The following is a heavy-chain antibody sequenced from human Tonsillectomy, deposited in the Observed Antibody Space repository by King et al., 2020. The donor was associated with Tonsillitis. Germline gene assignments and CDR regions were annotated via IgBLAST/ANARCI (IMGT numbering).Heavy chain of an antibody. V-gene: IGHV1-69*01. Sequence: QLVQSGAEVKKPGSSVKVYCKASGGTFSNYAISWVRQAPGQGLEWMGGIIPVFGTTNYAQKFQGRVTITADESTTTAYTELSSLRSEDTAVYYCARELSPGYSSGLDVWGQGTTVTVSS. J-gene: IGHJ6*02. CDR2: IIPVFGTT. CDR1: GGTFSNYA. D-gene: IGHD6-13*01. CDR3: ARELSPGYSSGLDV.